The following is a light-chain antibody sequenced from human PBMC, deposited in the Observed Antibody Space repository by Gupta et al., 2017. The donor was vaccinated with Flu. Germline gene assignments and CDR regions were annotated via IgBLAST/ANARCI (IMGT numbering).Light chain of an antibody. J-gene: IGKJ1*01. Sequence: DIQLTQSPSSLSASVGDRVTITCRASQSINKYVNWYQHKPGKAPKLLVYAASSWQSGVPSRFSGSGSGTDFTLTISTLQPEDFATYFCQQTDNTSWTFGQGTNVEI. V-gene: IGKV1-39*01. CDR2: AAS. CDR3: QQTDNTSWT. CDR1: QSINKY.